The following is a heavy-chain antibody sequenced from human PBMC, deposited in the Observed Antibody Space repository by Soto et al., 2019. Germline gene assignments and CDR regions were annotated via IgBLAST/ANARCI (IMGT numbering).Heavy chain of an antibody. CDR3: SFSGPPDIGATFSVSYYYGMDV. J-gene: IGHJ6*02. CDR1: GFTFSSYS. Sequence: GGSLRLSCAASGFTFSSYSMNWVRQAPGKGLEWVSSISSSSSYIYYADSVKGRFTISRDNAKNSLYLQMNSLRAEDTAVYYCSFSGPPDIGATFSVSYYYGMDVWGQGTTVTVSS. V-gene: IGHV3-21*01. D-gene: IGHD5-12*01. CDR2: ISSSSSYI.